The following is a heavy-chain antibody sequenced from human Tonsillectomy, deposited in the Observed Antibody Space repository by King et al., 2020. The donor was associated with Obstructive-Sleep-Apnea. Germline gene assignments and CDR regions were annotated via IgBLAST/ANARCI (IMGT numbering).Heavy chain of an antibody. CDR2: IKSQGGGGTA. D-gene: IGHD4-17*01. Sequence: VQLVESGGSLVKPGGSLRLSCAASGFPFNDAWMSWVRQAPGKGLEWVGRIKSQGGGGTADYAAPLQGRLTISRDDSKNTLYLQMNSLKTGDTAVYYCTWMTTVATIDYWGKGILVTVSS. V-gene: IGHV3-15*01. CDR3: TWMTTVATIDY. CDR1: GFPFNDAW. J-gene: IGHJ4*02.